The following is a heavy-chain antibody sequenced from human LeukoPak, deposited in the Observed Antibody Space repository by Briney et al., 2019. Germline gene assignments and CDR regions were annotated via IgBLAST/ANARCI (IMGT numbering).Heavy chain of an antibody. V-gene: IGHV4-30-2*01. CDR3: ARRGVPAAIQGLGDWFDP. CDR2: IYHSGST. Sequence: PSETLSLTCAVSGGSISSGGYSWSWIRQPPGKGLEWIGYIYHSGSTYYNPSLKSRVTISVDRSKNQFSLKLSSVTAADTAVYYCARRGVPAAIQGLGDWFDPWGQGTLVTVSS. D-gene: IGHD2-2*01. CDR1: GGSISSGGYS. J-gene: IGHJ5*02.